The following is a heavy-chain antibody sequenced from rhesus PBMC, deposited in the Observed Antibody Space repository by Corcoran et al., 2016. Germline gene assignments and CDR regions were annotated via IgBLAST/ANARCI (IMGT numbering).Heavy chain of an antibody. J-gene: IGHJ4*01. V-gene: IGHV4-122*02. CDR3: VAVAGVDY. D-gene: IGHD4-29*01. CDR2: ITYSGST. CDR1: GGSISSGYYY. Sequence: VQLQESGPGLVKPSETLSLTCAVSGGSISSGYYYWSWIRQPPGKGLEWIGYITYSGSTSYNPSLKSRVTISRDTSKNQFSLKLSSVTAADTAVYYCVAVAGVDYWGQGVLVTVSS.